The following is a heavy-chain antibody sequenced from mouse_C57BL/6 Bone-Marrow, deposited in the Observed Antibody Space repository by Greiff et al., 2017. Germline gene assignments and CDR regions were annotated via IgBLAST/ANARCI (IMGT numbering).Heavy chain of an antibody. J-gene: IGHJ1*03. CDR2: ISDGGSYT. CDR1: GFTFSSYA. Sequence: DVHLVESGGGLVKPGGSLKLSCAASGFTFSSYAMSWVRQTPEKRLEWVATISDGGSYTYYPDNVKGRFTISRDNAKNNLYLQRSNLKSEDAAMYYCAREGYFDVWGKGTTVTVSS. CDR3: AREGYFDV. V-gene: IGHV5-4*01.